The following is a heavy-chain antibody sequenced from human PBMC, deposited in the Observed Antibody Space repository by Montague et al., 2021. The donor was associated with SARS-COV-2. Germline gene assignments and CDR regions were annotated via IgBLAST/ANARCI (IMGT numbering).Heavy chain of an antibody. D-gene: IGHD3-10*01. CDR2: ISGSGGST. CDR3: ANDVGALLGSGSYQGY. J-gene: IGHJ4*02. CDR1: GFTFSSYA. V-gene: IGHV3-23*01. Sequence: SLRLSCAASGFTFSSYAMSWVRQAPGKGLEWVSTISGSGGSTYYADSVKGRFTISRDNSKNTLYLQMNSLRAEDTAVYYCANDVGALLGSGSYQGYWGQGTLATVSS.